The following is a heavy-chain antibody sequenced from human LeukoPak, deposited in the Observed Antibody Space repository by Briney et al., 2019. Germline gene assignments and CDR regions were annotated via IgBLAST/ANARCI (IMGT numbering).Heavy chain of an antibody. CDR3: ASLVQYYDILTGYYISQTFDY. CDR1: GGSISSNSYY. V-gene: IGHV4-39*01. D-gene: IGHD3-9*01. J-gene: IGHJ4*02. CDR2: IYYSGST. Sequence: SETLSLTCTVSGGSISSNSYYWGWIRQPPGKGLEWIGSIYYSGSTYYNPSLKSRVTISLDTSKNQFSLKLSSVTAADTAVYYCASLVQYYDILTGYYISQTFDYWGQGTLVTVSS.